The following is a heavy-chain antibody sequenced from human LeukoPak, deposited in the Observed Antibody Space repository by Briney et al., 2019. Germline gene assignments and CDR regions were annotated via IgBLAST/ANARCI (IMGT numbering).Heavy chain of an antibody. V-gene: IGHV4-39*02. J-gene: IGHJ4*02. CDR1: GGSIRSSSYY. Sequence: SETLSLTCTVSGGSIRSSSYYWPWSRQPRGRGREWIENIHSTGSTDYNRYRKSRVTISVKMAKNEYSMRLSSMTGGDRAVYCCARERITMVRGAKWPYFDYWGQGTLVTVSS. CDR3: ARERITMVRGAKWPYFDY. D-gene: IGHD3-10*01. CDR2: IHSTGST.